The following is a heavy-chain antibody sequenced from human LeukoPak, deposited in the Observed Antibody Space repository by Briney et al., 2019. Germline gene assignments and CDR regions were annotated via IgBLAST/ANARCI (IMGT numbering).Heavy chain of an antibody. Sequence: GGSLTLSCAASGFTFTDYYMSWFRQAPGKRLEGISYISVSGSTIYYEDSMKGRFTIFRDNARNSVYLQINSLRADDTAVYYCARDARLPSGLCHAFDMWGQGTMVTVSS. V-gene: IGHV3-11*01. J-gene: IGHJ3*02. CDR3: ARDARLPSGLCHAFDM. CDR1: GFTFTDYY. D-gene: IGHD3-22*01. CDR2: ISVSGSTI.